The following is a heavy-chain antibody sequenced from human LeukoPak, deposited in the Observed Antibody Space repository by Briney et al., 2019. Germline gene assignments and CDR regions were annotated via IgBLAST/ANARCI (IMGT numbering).Heavy chain of an antibody. CDR1: GFTFSSYG. V-gene: IGHV3-30*03. CDR2: ISYDGSNK. Sequence: PGRSLRLSCAASGFTFSSYGMHWVRQAPGKGLEWVAVISYDGSNKYYADSVKGRFTISRDNSKNTLYLQMNSLRAEDTAVYYCARGRSVIALTWVGGIGLTGGMVGPNNWFDPWGQGTLVTVSS. CDR3: ARGRSVIALTWVGGIGLTGGMVGPNNWFDP. D-gene: IGHD1-14*01. J-gene: IGHJ5*02.